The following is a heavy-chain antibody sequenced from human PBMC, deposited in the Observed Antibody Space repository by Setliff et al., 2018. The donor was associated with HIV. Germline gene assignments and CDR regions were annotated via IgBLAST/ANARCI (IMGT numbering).Heavy chain of an antibody. Sequence: SETLSLTCTVSGGSVSSSTTYYWGWIRQPPGKGLEWIGSMYYTGSSYYNPSLKSRVTISLDTSKNRFSLQLTSVTAADTAVYYCARHRDGGTYPLDYWGQGTLVTVSS. CDR1: GGSVSSSTTYY. D-gene: IGHD1-26*01. V-gene: IGHV4-39*01. J-gene: IGHJ4*02. CDR3: ARHRDGGTYPLDY. CDR2: MYYTGSS.